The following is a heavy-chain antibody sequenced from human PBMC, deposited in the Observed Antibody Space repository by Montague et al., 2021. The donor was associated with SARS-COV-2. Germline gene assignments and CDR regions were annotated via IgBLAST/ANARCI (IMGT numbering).Heavy chain of an antibody. CDR1: GGSISSTSYH. J-gene: IGHJ6*02. Sequence: SETLSLTCTVSGGSISSTSYHWGWIRQRPGKGLDWIGNIFYTGTTYYNPSPKSRVTIFVDTSKNQFSLTVGSVTAADTAVYYCARAGGGSSYYYYGLDVWGQGTTVTVS. CDR2: IFYTGTT. V-gene: IGHV4-39*01. D-gene: IGHD3-16*01. CDR3: ARAGGGSSYYYYGLDV.